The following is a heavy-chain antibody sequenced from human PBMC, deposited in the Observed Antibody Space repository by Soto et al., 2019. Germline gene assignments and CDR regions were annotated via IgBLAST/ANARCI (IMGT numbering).Heavy chain of an antibody. D-gene: IGHD3-10*01. CDR2: IYYSGST. V-gene: IGHV4-31*03. CDR1: GGSISSGGYY. J-gene: IGHJ4*02. Sequence: QVQLQESGPGLVKPSQTLSLTCTVSGGSISSGGYYWSWIRQHPGKGLEWIGYIYYSGSTYYNPSLKSRVTRSVDTSKNQFSLKLSSVTAADTAVYYCARGSSFGEFHFDYWGQGTLVTVSS. CDR3: ARGSSFGEFHFDY.